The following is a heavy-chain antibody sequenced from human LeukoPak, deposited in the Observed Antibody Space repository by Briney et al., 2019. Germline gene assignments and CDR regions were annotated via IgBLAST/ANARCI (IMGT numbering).Heavy chain of an antibody. CDR3: ARSRRDNYYYYYGMDV. Sequence: PGGSLRLSCAASGVTFSDHSMGWVRQAPGKGLEWVSNISSSDTTIHYADSVKGRFTISRDNARNSLYLQMNSLRAEDTAVYYCARSRRDNYYYYYGMDVWGQGTTVTVSS. V-gene: IGHV3-11*04. J-gene: IGHJ6*02. CDR1: GVTFSDHS. D-gene: IGHD5-24*01. CDR2: ISSSDTTI.